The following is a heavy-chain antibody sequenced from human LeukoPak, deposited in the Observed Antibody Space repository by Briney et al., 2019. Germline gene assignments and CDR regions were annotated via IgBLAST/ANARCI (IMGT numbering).Heavy chain of an antibody. J-gene: IGHJ3*02. V-gene: IGHV4-4*07. CDR2: IYTSGST. CDR3: ARRRPLIAAAAPDAFDI. D-gene: IGHD6-13*01. CDR1: GGSISSYY. Sequence: SETLSLTCTVSGGSISSYYWSWIRQPAGKGLEWIGRIYTSGSTNYNPSLKSRVTMSVDTSKNQFSLKLSSVTAADTAVYYCARRRPLIAAAAPDAFDIWGQGTMVTVSS.